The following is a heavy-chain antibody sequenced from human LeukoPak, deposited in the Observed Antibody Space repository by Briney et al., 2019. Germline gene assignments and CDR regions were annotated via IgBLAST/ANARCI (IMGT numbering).Heavy chain of an antibody. CDR1: GGSFSGYY. Sequence: SGTLSLTCAVYGGSFSGYYWSWIRQPPGKGLEWIGEINHSGSTNYNPSLKSRVTISVDTSKNQFSLKLSSVTAADTAVYYCASSGWYVGYFQHWGQGTLVTVSS. V-gene: IGHV4-34*01. CDR2: INHSGST. D-gene: IGHD6-19*01. CDR3: ASSGWYVGYFQH. J-gene: IGHJ1*01.